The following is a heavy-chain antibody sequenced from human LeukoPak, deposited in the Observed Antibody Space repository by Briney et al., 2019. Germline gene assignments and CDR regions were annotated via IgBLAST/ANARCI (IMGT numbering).Heavy chain of an antibody. Sequence: GGSLRLSCAASGFTFSSHGMHWVRQAPGKGLEWVALMTYDGSRITYADSVKGRFTISRDNFRNTLHLEMSSLRTDDTAVYYCARSPYLRTYGYGPWELPVSYFDYWGQGTLVTVSS. V-gene: IGHV3-30*03. J-gene: IGHJ4*02. CDR3: ARSPYLRTYGYGPWELPVSYFDY. CDR1: GFTFSSHG. D-gene: IGHD1-26*01. CDR2: MTYDGSRI.